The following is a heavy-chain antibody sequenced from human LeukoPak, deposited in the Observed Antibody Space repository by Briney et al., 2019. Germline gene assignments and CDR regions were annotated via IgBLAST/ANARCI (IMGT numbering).Heavy chain of an antibody. J-gene: IGHJ4*02. CDR3: ARAGVVVTAIDFDY. D-gene: IGHD2-21*02. Sequence: GGSLRLSCAASGFTFSSYAMHWVRQAPGKGLEYVSAISSNGGSTYYANSVKGRFTISRDNSKNTLYLQMGSLRAEDMAVYYCARAGVVVTAIDFDYWGQGTPVTVSS. CDR1: GFTFSSYA. CDR2: ISSNGGST. V-gene: IGHV3-64*01.